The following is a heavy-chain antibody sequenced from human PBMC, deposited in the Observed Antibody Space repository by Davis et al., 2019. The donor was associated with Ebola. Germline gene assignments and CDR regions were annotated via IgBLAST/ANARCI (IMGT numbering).Heavy chain of an antibody. V-gene: IGHV1-2*04. Sequence: ASVKVSCKASGYTFTGYYMHWVRQAPGQGLEWMGWINPNSGGPNYAQKFQGWVTMTRDTSISTAYMELSRLRSDDTAVYYCARGEKYQLLYNAYYYGMDVWGQGTTVTVSS. CDR3: ARGEKYQLLYNAYYYGMDV. CDR1: GYTFTGYY. CDR2: INPNSGGP. D-gene: IGHD2-2*02. J-gene: IGHJ6*02.